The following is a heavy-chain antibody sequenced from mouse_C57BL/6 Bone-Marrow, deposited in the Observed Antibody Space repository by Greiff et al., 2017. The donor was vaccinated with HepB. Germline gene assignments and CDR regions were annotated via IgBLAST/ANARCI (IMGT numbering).Heavy chain of an antibody. J-gene: IGHJ4*01. V-gene: IGHV1-19*01. CDR3: ARDYDDGRDYAMDY. Sequence: EVQLQQSGPVLVKPGASVKMSCKASGYTFTDYYMNWVKQSHGKSLEWIGVINPYNGGTSYNQKFKGKATLTVDKSSSTAYMELNSLTSEDSAVYYCARDYDDGRDYAMDYWGQGTSVTVSS. CDR1: GYTFTDYY. D-gene: IGHD2-4*01. CDR2: INPYNGGT.